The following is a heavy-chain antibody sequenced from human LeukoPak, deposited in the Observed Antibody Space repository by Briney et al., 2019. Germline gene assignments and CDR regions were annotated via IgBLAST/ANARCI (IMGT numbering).Heavy chain of an antibody. J-gene: IGHJ4*02. CDR3: ARLGSRWSGYDY. Sequence: GGSLRLSCAASGFTFNIYAMTWVRQAPGKGLEWVSVISGSGDDTYYADSVKGRFTISRDNSKNTLYLQMNSLRAEDTAVYYCARLGSRWSGYDYWGQGTLVTVSS. V-gene: IGHV3-23*01. D-gene: IGHD3-3*01. CDR2: ISGSGDDT. CDR1: GFTFNIYA.